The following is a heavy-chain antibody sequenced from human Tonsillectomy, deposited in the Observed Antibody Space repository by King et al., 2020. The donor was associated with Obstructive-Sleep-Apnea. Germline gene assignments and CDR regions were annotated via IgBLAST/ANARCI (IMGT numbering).Heavy chain of an antibody. Sequence: QLQESGPGLVKPSETLSLICAVSGGSVSSSNWWTWVRQPPGKGLEWIGEIYHSGSTNNNPSLKSRVTMSVDKSKNQFSLRLSAVTAADTAVYYCASFRDSSGWSDYWGQGTLVIVSS. D-gene: IGHD6-19*01. CDR1: GGSVSSSNW. J-gene: IGHJ4*02. V-gene: IGHV4-4*02. CDR2: IYHSGST. CDR3: ASFRDSSGWSDY.